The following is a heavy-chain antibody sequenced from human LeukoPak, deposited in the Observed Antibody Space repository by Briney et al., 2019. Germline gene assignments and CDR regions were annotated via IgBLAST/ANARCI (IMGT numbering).Heavy chain of an antibody. CDR1: GFTFSSYW. V-gene: IGHV3-7*01. D-gene: IGHD3-9*01. CDR3: ARDSVGLLTGLDY. Sequence: GGSLRLSCAASGFTFSSYWMSWVRQAPGKGLEWVPNIKQDGSEKYYVDSVKGRFTISRDNAKNSLYLQMNSLRAEDTAVYYCARDSVGLLTGLDYWGQGTLVTVSS. CDR2: IKQDGSEK. J-gene: IGHJ4*02.